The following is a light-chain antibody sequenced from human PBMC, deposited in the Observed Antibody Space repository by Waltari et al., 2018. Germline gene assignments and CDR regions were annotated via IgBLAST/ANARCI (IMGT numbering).Light chain of an antibody. CDR1: QSISSN. J-gene: IGKJ1*01. Sequence: EIVMTQSPATMSVSPGERATLSCRASQSISSNLAWYHQKPGQAPRLLSYGAATRATGIPARFSGSGSGTELTLTISSMQSEDFAVYYCQQYNNWPWTFGQGTKVEIK. V-gene: IGKV3-15*01. CDR3: QQYNNWPWT. CDR2: GAA.